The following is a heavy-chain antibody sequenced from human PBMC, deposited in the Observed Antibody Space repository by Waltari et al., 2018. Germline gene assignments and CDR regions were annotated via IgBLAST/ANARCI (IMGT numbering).Heavy chain of an antibody. Sequence: QLQLQESGSGLVKPSQTLSLTCAVSGGSISSGGYSWSWIRQPPGKGLEWIGYIYHSGSTYYNPSLKSRVTISVDRSKNQFSLKLSSVTAADTAVYYCARAPYFDYGDWGWFDPWGQGTLVTVSS. D-gene: IGHD4-17*01. CDR1: GGSISSGGYS. J-gene: IGHJ5*02. V-gene: IGHV4-30-2*01. CDR2: IYHSGST. CDR3: ARAPYFDYGDWGWFDP.